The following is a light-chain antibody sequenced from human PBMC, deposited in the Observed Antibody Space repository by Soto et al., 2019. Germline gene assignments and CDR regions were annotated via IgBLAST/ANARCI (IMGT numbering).Light chain of an antibody. CDR3: CSNAVGSTYV. V-gene: IGLV2-23*01. J-gene: IGLJ1*01. Sequence: QCALTQPSSVSGSPGQSITISCTGTITDVGSHKLVSWYQQYPGNAPKLIIFEAYKRPSGVSNRFSGSKSGSTASLTISGLQAEDEADYYCCSNAVGSTYVFGTGTKVTVL. CDR1: ITDVGSHKL. CDR2: EAY.